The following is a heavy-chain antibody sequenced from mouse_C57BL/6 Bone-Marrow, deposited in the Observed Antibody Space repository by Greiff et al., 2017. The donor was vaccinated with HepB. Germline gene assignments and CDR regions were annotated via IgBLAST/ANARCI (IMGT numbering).Heavy chain of an antibody. D-gene: IGHD2-3*01. V-gene: IGHV1-69*01. CDR1: GYTFTSYW. J-gene: IGHJ2*01. Sequence: QVHVKQPGAELVMPGASVKLSCKASGYTFTSYWMHWVKQRPGQGLEWIGEIDPSDSYTNYNQKFKGKSTLTVDKSSSTAYMQLSSLTSEDSAVYYCARWGWLLPFDYWGQGTTLTVSS. CDR2: IDPSDSYT. CDR3: ARWGWLLPFDY.